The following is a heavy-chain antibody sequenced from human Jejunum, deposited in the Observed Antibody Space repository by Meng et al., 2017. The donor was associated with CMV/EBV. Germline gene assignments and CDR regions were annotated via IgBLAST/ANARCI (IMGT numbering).Heavy chain of an antibody. J-gene: IGHJ4*01. D-gene: IGHD1-26*01. V-gene: IGHV3-30*02. CDR3: AKGKWELLSFDS. CDR1: GFTFSHFG. CDR2: IQYAGNKK. Sequence: ASGFTFSHFGMRWGRQAPDKGLEWVAFIQYAGNKKHYVESVRGRFTVSRGSTKNTLYLQMNSLRPEDTAVYYCAKGKWELLSFDSWGHGTMVTVSS.